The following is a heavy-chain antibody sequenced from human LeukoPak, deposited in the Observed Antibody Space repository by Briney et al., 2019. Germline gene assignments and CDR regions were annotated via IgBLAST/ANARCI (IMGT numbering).Heavy chain of an antibody. CDR1: GFTFSSYW. D-gene: IGHD6-6*01. V-gene: IGHV3-7*01. CDR3: ARDIGYSSSEDAFDI. J-gene: IGHJ3*02. Sequence: GGSLRLSCAASGFTFSSYWMSWVRQAPGKGLEWVANIKQDGSEKYYVDSVKGRFTISRDNAKNSLYLQMNSLRAEDTAVYYCARDIGYSSSEDAFDIWGQGTMVTVSS. CDR2: IKQDGSEK.